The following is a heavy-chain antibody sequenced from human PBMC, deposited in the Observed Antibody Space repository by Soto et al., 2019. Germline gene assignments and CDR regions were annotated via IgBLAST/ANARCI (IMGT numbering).Heavy chain of an antibody. J-gene: IGHJ4*02. CDR1: GFTFSRYS. D-gene: IGHD1-26*01. CDR2: ISIISRTI. V-gene: IGHV3-48*02. CDR3: PSDDLTPTTPLPWELPLYYFDY. Sequence: GGSLRLSCAASGFTFSRYSMNWVRQAPGKGLEWVSYISIISRTIYYADSVKGRITIFRSNVKNLMYLQMISLRDADTAVYYCPSDDLTPTTPLPWELPLYYFDYWGQGTLVTVSS.